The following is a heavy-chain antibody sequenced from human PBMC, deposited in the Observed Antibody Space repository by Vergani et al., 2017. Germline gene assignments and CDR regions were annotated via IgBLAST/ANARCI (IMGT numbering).Heavy chain of an antibody. Sequence: QVQLQESGPGLVKPSQTLSLTRTVSGGSISSGGYYWSWTRQHPGKGLEWIGYIYYSGSTYYNPSLESRVTISVDTSKNQFSLKLSSVTAADTAVYYCARGTLGVHIITMGAHWYFDLWGRGTLVTVSS. CDR1: GGSISSGGYY. CDR2: IYYSGST. V-gene: IGHV4-31*03. J-gene: IGHJ2*01. D-gene: IGHD3-10*01. CDR3: ARGTLGVHIITMGAHWYFDL.